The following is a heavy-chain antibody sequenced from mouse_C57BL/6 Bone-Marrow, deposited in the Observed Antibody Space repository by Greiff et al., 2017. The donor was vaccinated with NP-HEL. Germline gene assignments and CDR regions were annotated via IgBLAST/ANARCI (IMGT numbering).Heavy chain of an antibody. CDR2: IYPRDGSP. D-gene: IGHD1-1*01. Sequence: QVQLQQSDAELVKPGASVKISCKVSGYTFTDHTIHWMKQRPEQGLEWIGYIYPRDGSPKYNEKFKGKATLTADKSSSTAYMQLSSLTYEDAAVYYCELLRFFCDYWGQGTTLTGSS. J-gene: IGHJ2*01. CDR1: GYTFTDHT. CDR3: ELLRFFCDY. V-gene: IGHV1-78*01.